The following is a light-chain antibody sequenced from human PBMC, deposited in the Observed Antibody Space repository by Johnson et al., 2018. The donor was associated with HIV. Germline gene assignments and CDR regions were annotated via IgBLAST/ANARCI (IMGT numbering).Light chain of an antibody. J-gene: IGLJ1*01. Sequence: QAVLTQPPSVSAAPGQKVTISCSGSSYNIGNNYVSWYQQLPGTAHKLLIYENNKRPSGIPDRFSGSKSGTSATLGITGLQTGDEADYYCGTWDSRRGVFGTGTKVTGL. CDR1: SYNIGNNY. V-gene: IGLV1-51*02. CDR2: ENN. CDR3: GTWDSRRGV.